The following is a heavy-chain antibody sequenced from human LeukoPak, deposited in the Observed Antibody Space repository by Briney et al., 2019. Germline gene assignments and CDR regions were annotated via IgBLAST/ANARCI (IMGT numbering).Heavy chain of an antibody. J-gene: IGHJ5*02. CDR2: IYHSGST. CDR1: GYSISSGYY. V-gene: IGHV4-38-2*02. D-gene: IGHD3-22*01. CDR3: ARGGGGYYYYWFDP. Sequence: SETLSLTCTVSGYSISSGYYWGWIRQPPGKGLEWIGSIYHSGSTYYNPSLKSRVTISVDTSKNQFSLKLSSVTAADTAVYYCARGGGGYYYYWFDPWGQGTLVTVSS.